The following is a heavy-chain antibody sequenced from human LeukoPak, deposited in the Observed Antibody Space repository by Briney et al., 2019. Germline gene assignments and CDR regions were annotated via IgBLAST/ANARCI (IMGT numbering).Heavy chain of an antibody. Sequence: SETLSLTCAVYGESFSAYYWSWIRQSPGKGLEWIAEINHRGDTNYNPSVKSRVTISIDTSKNQFSLKVRSLTAADTAVYYCARGPTVSETGYFDFWGQGTLVTVSS. J-gene: IGHJ4*03. D-gene: IGHD4-11*01. CDR2: INHRGDT. CDR1: GESFSAYY. V-gene: IGHV4-34*01. CDR3: ARGPTVSETGYFDF.